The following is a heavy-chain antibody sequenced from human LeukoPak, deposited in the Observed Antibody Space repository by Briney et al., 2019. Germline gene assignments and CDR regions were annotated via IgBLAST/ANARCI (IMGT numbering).Heavy chain of an antibody. CDR3: ARARAGGGYIGY. D-gene: IGHD3-22*01. CDR1: VGSISSGCYS. CDR2: IYHSGST. J-gene: IGHJ4*02. Sequence: SETLSLTCAVSVGSISSGCYSWSWIRQPPGKGLEWIGYIYHSGSTYYNPSLKSRVTISVDRSKNQFSLKLSSVTAADTAVYYCARARAGGGYIGYWGQGTLVTVSS. V-gene: IGHV4-30-2*01.